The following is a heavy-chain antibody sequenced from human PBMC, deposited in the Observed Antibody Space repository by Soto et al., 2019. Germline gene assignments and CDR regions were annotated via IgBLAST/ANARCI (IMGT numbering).Heavy chain of an antibody. CDR2: VSGRGDIT. J-gene: IGHJ5*02. CDR1: GFTFSNFA. D-gene: IGHD3-10*01. CDR3: AKTQGFIRDNWFDP. V-gene: IGHV3-23*01. Sequence: GSLRLSCAASGFTFSNFAMTWVRQAPGKGLQWVSIVSGRGDITYYADSVKGRFTVSRDNSKNTLYLQMSSLRAEDTAIYYCAKTQGFIRDNWFDPWGQGTLVTVSS.